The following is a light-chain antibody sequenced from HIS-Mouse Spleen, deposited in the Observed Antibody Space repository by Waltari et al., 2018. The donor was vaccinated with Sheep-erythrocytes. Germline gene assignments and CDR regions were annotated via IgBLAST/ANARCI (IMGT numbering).Light chain of an antibody. V-gene: IGLV3-1*01. CDR1: TLGDKY. CDR2: QDS. CDR3: AAWDDSLNGPV. J-gene: IGLJ3*02. Sequence: SYELTQPPSVSVSPGQTASITCSGDTLGDKYACWYQQKPGHSPVLVIYQDSKRPSGIPERFSGSKSGTSASLAISGLQSEDEADYYCAAWDDSLNGPVFGGGTKLTVL.